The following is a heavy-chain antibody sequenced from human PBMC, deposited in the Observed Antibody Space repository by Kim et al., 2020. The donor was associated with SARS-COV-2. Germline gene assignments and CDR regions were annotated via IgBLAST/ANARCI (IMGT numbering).Heavy chain of an antibody. D-gene: IGHD3-16*02. CDR3: VRDGLSIVPFDF. J-gene: IGHJ4*02. Sequence: GGSLRLSCVASGFTFGRHWMHWVRQAPGQGLVWVSRITEDGSSATYANFVRGRFTISRDNSNSMVYLQMRSLGLEDTATYFCVRDGLSIVPFDFWGQGTRVTVSS. V-gene: IGHV3-74*01. CDR2: ITEDGSSA. CDR1: GFTFGRHW.